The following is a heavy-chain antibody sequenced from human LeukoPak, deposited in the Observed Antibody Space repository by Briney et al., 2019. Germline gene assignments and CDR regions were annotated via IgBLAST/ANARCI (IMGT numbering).Heavy chain of an antibody. Sequence: GGSLRLSCAASGFTFSSSAMSGVRQAPGKGLEWVSAIIGSGGSTYYADSVKGRFTLSRDNSKNTLYLQMNSLRAEDTAVFYCAKECSGGSCYSNSQYYYYGMDVWGQGTTVTVSS. J-gene: IGHJ6*02. CDR3: AKECSGGSCYSNSQYYYYGMDV. V-gene: IGHV3-23*01. D-gene: IGHD2-15*01. CDR2: IIGSGGST. CDR1: GFTFSSSA.